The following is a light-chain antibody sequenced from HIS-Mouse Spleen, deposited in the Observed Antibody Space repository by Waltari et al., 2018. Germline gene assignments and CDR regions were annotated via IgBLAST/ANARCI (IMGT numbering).Light chain of an antibody. CDR3: SSYTSSSFNVV. V-gene: IGLV2-14*03. CDR2: DVS. J-gene: IGLJ2*01. Sequence: QSALTQPASVSGSPGQSITISCTGTSRDVGGYNYVPWYQQHPGKAPKLIIYDVSNRPSGVSNRFSGSKSGNTASLTISGLQAEDEADYYCSSYTSSSFNVVFGGGTKLTVL. CDR1: SRDVGGYNY.